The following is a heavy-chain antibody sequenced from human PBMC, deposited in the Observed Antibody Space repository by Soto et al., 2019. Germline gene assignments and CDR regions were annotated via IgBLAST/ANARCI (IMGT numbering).Heavy chain of an antibody. V-gene: IGHV3-30*18. J-gene: IGHJ5*02. CDR2: ISYDGSNK. Sequence: PGGSLRLSCAASGFTFSSYGMHWVRRAPGKGLEWVAVISYDGSNKYYADSVKGRFTISRDNSKNTLYLQMNSLRAEDTAVYYCAKTPPMVRGWFDPWGQGTLVTVSS. CDR3: AKTPPMVRGWFDP. D-gene: IGHD3-10*01. CDR1: GFTFSSYG.